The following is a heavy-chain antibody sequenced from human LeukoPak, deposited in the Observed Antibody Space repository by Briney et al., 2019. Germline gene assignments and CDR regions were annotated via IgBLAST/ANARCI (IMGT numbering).Heavy chain of an antibody. CDR3: TTDHAWAHFYDSRGYYFDY. J-gene: IGHJ4*02. D-gene: IGHD3-22*01. V-gene: IGHV3-15*01. CDR1: GFTFSNAW. CDR2: IKSKPDGGAT. Sequence: GGSLRLSCAASGFTFSNAWMSWVRQAPGKGLEWLGRIKSKPDGGATDYTAPVEGRFTISRDDSKNILYLHLNSLKIEDTAVYFCTTDHAWAHFYDSRGYYFDYWGQGTLVTVSS.